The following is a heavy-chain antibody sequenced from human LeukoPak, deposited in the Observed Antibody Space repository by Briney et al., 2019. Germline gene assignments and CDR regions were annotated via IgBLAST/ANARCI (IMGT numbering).Heavy chain of an antibody. CDR1: RFTFSNYW. CDR2: ISGDGRIT. CDR3: ARGGSPPEALGDAFDI. J-gene: IGHJ3*02. D-gene: IGHD1-26*01. Sequence: GGSLRLSCAASRFTFSNYWMHWVRQGPGKGLVWVSRISGDGRITRNADSVKGRFFISRDNAKNTLYLQMNSLRAEDTAVYYCARGGSPPEALGDAFDIWGQGTMVTVSS. V-gene: IGHV3-74*01.